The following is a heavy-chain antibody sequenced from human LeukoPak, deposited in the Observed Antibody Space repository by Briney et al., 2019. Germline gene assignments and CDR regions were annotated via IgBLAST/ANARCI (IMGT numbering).Heavy chain of an antibody. CDR2: ISSSGSTI. D-gene: IGHD6-13*01. J-gene: IGHJ3*02. Sequence: PGGSLRLSCAASGFTFSDYYMSWIRQAPGKGLEWVSYISSSGSTIYYADSVKGRFTISRDNAKNSLYLQMNSLRAEDTAAYYCARDRIAASWRDGGGGPRPRPYGFDIWGQGTMVTVSS. CDR3: ARDRIAASWRDGGGGPRPRPYGFDI. CDR1: GFTFSDYY. V-gene: IGHV3-11*04.